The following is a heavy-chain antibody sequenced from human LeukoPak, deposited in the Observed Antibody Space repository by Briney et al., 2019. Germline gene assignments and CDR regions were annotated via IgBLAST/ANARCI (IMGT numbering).Heavy chain of an antibody. Sequence: GGSLRLSCTASGFTFSNYGMNWVRQAPGKGLEWVSSIGGSGTSIYYADSVKGRFTISRDNAKNSLDLQMNSLRAEDTAVYYSARRPLGYCSTRCYLTPGIPSWFDPWGQGTLVTVSS. CDR3: ARRPLGYCSTRCYLTPGIPSWFDP. D-gene: IGHD2-2*01. V-gene: IGHV3-21*01. CDR2: IGGSGTSI. J-gene: IGHJ5*02. CDR1: GFTFSNYG.